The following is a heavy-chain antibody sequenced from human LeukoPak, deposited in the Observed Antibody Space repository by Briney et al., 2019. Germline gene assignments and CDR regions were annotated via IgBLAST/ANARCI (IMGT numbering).Heavy chain of an antibody. CDR1: GFTFSSYA. CDR3: AKSWVARYYYYMDV. V-gene: IGHV3-23*01. J-gene: IGHJ6*03. Sequence: PGGSLRLSCAASGFTFSSYAMSWVRQAPGKGLEWVSVISGSGGSTYYADSVKGRFTISRDNSKNTLYLQMNSLRAEDTAVYYCAKSWVARYYYYMDVWGKGTTVTVSS. D-gene: IGHD5-12*01. CDR2: ISGSGGST.